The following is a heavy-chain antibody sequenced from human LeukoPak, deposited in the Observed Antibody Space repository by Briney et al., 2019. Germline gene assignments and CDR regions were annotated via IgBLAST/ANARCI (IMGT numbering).Heavy chain of an antibody. CDR3: AREGGIRDFWSVIGYYYYGMDV. D-gene: IGHD3-3*01. CDR2: IIPIFGTA. Sequence: ASVKVSCKASGGTFSSYAISWVRQAPGQGLEWMGGIIPIFGTANYAQKFQGRVTITADDSTSTAYMELCSLRSEDTAVYYCAREGGIRDFWSVIGYYYYGMDVWGQGTTVTVSS. CDR1: GGTFSSYA. J-gene: IGHJ6*02. V-gene: IGHV1-69*13.